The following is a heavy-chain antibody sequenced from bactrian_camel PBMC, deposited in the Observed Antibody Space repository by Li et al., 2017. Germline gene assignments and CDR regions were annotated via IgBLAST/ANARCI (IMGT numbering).Heavy chain of an antibody. J-gene: IGHJ4*01. CDR2: IYTGGGST. Sequence: QVQLVESGGGSVQTGGSLRLSCAASGYGASANCVAWFRQAPEKAREGVAAIYTGGGSTYYAPSVTGRFTISHDNVKNTVYLEMTNLTPEDTAMYYCAAAPKKNCYPPHVRLYNVWGQGTQVTVS. V-gene: IGHV3S1*01. CDR3: AAAPKKNCYPPHVRLYNV. CDR1: GYGASANC. D-gene: IGHD3*01.